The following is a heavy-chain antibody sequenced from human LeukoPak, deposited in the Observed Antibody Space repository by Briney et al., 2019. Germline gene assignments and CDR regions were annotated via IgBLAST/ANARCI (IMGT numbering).Heavy chain of an antibody. J-gene: IGHJ1*01. D-gene: IGHD5-24*01. V-gene: IGHV3-21*01. CDR2: ISSSSSYI. Sequence: PGGSLRLSCAVAGFTFSSNSMNWVHQAPGKGLEWVSFISSSSSYIYYADSVTGRFTISRDNAKNSLYLQMNSLRAEDTAVYYCATVVDGYNLSWGQGTLVTVSS. CDR1: GFTFSSNS. CDR3: ATVVDGYNLS.